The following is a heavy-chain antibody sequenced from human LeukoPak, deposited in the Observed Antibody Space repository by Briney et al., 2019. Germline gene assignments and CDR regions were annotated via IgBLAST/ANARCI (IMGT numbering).Heavy chain of an antibody. J-gene: IGHJ4*02. CDR2: ISSSGSTI. CDR1: GFTFSDYY. D-gene: IGHD3-22*01. V-gene: IGHV3-11*04. Sequence: GGSLRLSCAASGFTFSDYYMSWICQAPGKGLEWVSYISSSGSTIYYADSVKGRFTISRDNAKNSLYLQMNSLRAEDTAVYYCARDNYYDSSGYDYWGQGTLVTVSS. CDR3: ARDNYYDSSGYDY.